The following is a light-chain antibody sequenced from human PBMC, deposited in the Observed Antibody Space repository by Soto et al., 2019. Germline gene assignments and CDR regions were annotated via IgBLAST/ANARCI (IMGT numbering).Light chain of an antibody. Sequence: QSALTQPPSASGSPGQSVTISCTGTSSDVGGYNYVSWYQQHPGKAPKLMIYEVTKRPSGVPDRFSGSKSGNTASLTVSGLQAEDEADYYCNSYAGSRSVFGTGTKLTVL. V-gene: IGLV2-8*01. CDR2: EVT. CDR1: SSDVGGYNY. J-gene: IGLJ1*01. CDR3: NSYAGSRSV.